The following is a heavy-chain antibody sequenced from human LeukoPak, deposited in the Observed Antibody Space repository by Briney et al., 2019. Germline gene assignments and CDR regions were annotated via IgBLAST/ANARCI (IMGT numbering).Heavy chain of an antibody. V-gene: IGHV1-18*01. J-gene: IGHJ4*02. Sequence: ASVKVSCKASGYTFTSYGISWVRQAPGQGLEWMGWISAYNGNTNYAQKLQGRVTMTTDTSTSTAYMELRSLRSDDTAVYYCAKDLGFDSTDYHVVFDYWGQGTLVTVSS. CDR3: AKDLGFDSTDYHVVFDY. CDR2: ISAYNGNT. D-gene: IGHD3-22*01. CDR1: GYTFTSYG.